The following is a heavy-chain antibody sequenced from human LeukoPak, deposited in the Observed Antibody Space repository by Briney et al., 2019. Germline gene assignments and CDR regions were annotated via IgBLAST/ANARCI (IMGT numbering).Heavy chain of an antibody. CDR1: GGSMTNLY. J-gene: IGHJ6*02. Sequence: SETLSLTCSVSGGSMTNLYWTWIRQPPGKGLEWIGDIYDSGSTRYNTSLESRVTISVDTSKNQFSLKLSSVTAADTAVYYCAKGGNTNFYYGDVWGQGTTVTVSS. CDR2: IYDSGST. V-gene: IGHV4-59*01. D-gene: IGHD2/OR15-2a*01. CDR3: AKGGNTNFYYGDV.